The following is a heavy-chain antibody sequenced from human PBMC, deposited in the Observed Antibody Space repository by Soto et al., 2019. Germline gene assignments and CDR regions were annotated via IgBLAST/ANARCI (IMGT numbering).Heavy chain of an antibody. V-gene: IGHV6-1*01. CDR3: ARDKGWNDVYYYYGMDV. J-gene: IGHJ6*02. D-gene: IGHD1-1*01. CDR2: TYYRSKWYN. Sequence: KQSQTLSLTCAISGDSVSSNSAAWNWIRQSPSRGLEWLGRTYYRSKWYNDYAVSVKSRITINPDTSKNQFSLQLNSVTPEDTAVYYCARDKGWNDVYYYYGMDVWGQGTTVTVSS. CDR1: GDSVSSNSAA.